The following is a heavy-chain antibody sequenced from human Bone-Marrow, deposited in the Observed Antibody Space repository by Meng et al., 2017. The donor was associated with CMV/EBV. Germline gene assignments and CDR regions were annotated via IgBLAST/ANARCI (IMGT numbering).Heavy chain of an antibody. CDR2: IKQDGSER. D-gene: IGHD2-15*01. CDR3: ARDCSGGSCYPHYYYGMGV. CDR1: GFTFSSYW. J-gene: IGHJ6*02. Sequence: ETLSLTCAASGFTFSSYWFSWVRQTPQKGLEWVANIKQDGSERYYVDSVKGRFTISRDNAKNSLYLQMNSLRTEDTAIYYCARDCSGGSCYPHYYYGMGVWGQGTTVTVSS. V-gene: IGHV3-7*01.